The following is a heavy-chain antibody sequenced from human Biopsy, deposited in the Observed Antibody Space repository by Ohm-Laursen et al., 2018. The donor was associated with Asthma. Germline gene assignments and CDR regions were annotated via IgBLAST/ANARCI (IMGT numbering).Heavy chain of an antibody. CDR3: ARFKRGYSYGYAGVFDY. J-gene: IGHJ4*02. CDR1: GFTFSSYG. CDR2: ISYDGSNK. Sequence: SLRLSCTASGFTFSSYGMHWVRQAPGKGLEWVAVISYDGSNKYYADSVKGRFTTSRDNAKNSLYLQMNSLRDEDTAVYYCARFKRGYSYGYAGVFDYWGQGTLVTVSS. V-gene: IGHV3-30*03. D-gene: IGHD5-18*01.